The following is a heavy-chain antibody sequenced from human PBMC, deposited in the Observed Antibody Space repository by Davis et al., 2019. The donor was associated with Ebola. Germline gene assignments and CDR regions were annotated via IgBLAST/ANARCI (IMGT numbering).Heavy chain of an antibody. CDR3: ARDRYGERYFDY. J-gene: IGHJ4*02. CDR1: GFTFSSYG. D-gene: IGHD3-10*01. CDR2: ISSDGTNK. V-gene: IGHV3-30-3*01. Sequence: PGGSLRLSCAASGFTFSSYGLHWVRQAPGKGLEWVAVISSDGTNKYYADSVKGRFTISRDNSKNTLYLQMNSLRAEDTAVYYCARDRYGERYFDYWGQGTLVTVSS.